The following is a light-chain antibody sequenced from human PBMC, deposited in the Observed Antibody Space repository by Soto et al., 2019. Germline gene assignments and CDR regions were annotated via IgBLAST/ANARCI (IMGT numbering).Light chain of an antibody. CDR1: SSDVGGYNY. CDR2: EVN. J-gene: IGLJ2*01. Sequence: QSALTQPPSASGSPGQSVTISCTGTSSDVGGYNYVSWYQQHPGKAPKLMIYEVNKRPSGVPDRFSGSKSGNTASLTVSGLQAEDEAAYYCSSYAGNNNVIFGGGTKLTVL. V-gene: IGLV2-8*01. CDR3: SSYAGNNNVI.